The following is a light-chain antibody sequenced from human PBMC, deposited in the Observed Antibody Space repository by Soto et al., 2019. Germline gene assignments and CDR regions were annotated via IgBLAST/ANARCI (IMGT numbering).Light chain of an antibody. CDR2: EAS. CDR3: QQYNGYWT. Sequence: DIQMTQSPSTLSASVGDRVTITCRASQSIGGSLAWYQQKPGKAPKLLIYEASNLKSGVPSRFSGSGSGTEYTLTISSLQPDYSASYYCQQYNGYWTFGQGTRVEIK. J-gene: IGKJ1*01. CDR1: QSIGGS. V-gene: IGKV1-5*03.